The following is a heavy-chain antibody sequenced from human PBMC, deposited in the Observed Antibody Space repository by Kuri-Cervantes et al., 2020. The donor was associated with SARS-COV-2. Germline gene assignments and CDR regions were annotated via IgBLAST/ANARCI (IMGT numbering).Heavy chain of an antibody. Sequence: SETLSLTCAVSGGSFSGNYWSWIRQSPGKGLEWIGEVNHGGRTNYNPSLKSRVTISVDTSKNQFSLKLSSVTAADTAVYYCARHTLRWHFDYWGRGTLVTVSS. CDR1: GGSFSGNY. D-gene: IGHD5-24*01. J-gene: IGHJ4*02. CDR2: VNHGGRT. V-gene: IGHV4-34*01. CDR3: ARHTLRWHFDY.